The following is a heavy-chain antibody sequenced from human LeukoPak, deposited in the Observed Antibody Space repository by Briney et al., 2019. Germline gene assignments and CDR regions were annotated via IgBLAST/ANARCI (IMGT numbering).Heavy chain of an antibody. J-gene: IGHJ3*02. D-gene: IGHD6-13*01. CDR2: ISYDGSNK. CDR3: AKDHGGIAI. CDR1: GFTFSSYG. Sequence: GGSLRPSCAASGFTFSSYGMHWVRQAPGKGLEWVAVISYDGSNKYYADSVKGRFTISRDNSKNTLYLQMNSLRAEDTAVYYCAKDHGGIAIWGQGTMVTVSP. V-gene: IGHV3-30*18.